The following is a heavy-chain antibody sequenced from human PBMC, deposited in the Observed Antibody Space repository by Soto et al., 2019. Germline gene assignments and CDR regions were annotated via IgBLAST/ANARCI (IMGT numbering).Heavy chain of an antibody. V-gene: IGHV3-48*02. J-gene: IGHJ6*02. CDR1: GFPFGTYS. CDR3: ARLYYDYV. Sequence: GSLRLSCAGSGFPFGTYSMNWVRQAAGKVLEWIAYISYDSDTIQYADSVKGRFTISRDNAKNSLYLQMNSLRDEDTAVYYCARLYYDYVWGQGTTVTVSS. CDR2: ISYDSDTI. D-gene: IGHD3-3*01.